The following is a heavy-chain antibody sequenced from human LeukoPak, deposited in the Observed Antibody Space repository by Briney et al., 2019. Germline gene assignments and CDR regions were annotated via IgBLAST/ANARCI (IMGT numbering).Heavy chain of an antibody. Sequence: SEPLSLTCTVSGGSISSSSYYWGWIRQPPGKGLEWIGSIYYSGSTYYNPSLKTRVTISVDTSKNQFSLRLGSVTAADTAVYYCARRHINLRAFAIWGQGTMVTVSS. J-gene: IGHJ3*02. CDR3: ARRHINLRAFAI. CDR1: GGSISSSSYY. CDR2: IYYSGST. D-gene: IGHD5/OR15-5a*01. V-gene: IGHV4-39*01.